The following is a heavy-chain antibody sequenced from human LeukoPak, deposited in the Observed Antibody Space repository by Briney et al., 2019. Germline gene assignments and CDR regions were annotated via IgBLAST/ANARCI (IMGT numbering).Heavy chain of an antibody. Sequence: PGGSLRLSCAASGFTVSSNYMSWVRQAPGKGLEWVSVIYSGGSTYYADSVKGRFTISRDNSKNTLYLQMNSLRAEDTAVYYCAREKYDFWSGQPLGFDPWGQGTLVTVSS. CDR3: AREKYDFWSGQPLGFDP. D-gene: IGHD3-3*01. CDR2: IYSGGST. J-gene: IGHJ5*02. CDR1: GFTVSSNY. V-gene: IGHV3-66*02.